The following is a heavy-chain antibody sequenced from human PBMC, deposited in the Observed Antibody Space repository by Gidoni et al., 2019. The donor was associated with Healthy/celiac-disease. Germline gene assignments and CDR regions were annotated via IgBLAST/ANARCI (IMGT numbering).Heavy chain of an antibody. CDR3: AKDVTYYDYVWGSFHFDY. D-gene: IGHD3-16*01. CDR1: GFPFSSYA. J-gene: IGHJ4*02. CDR2: ISGSGGST. V-gene: IGHV3-23*01. Sequence: EVQLLESGGGLVQPGGSLRLSCAASGFPFSSYAMSWVRQAPGKGLEWGSAISGSGGSTYYADSVKGRFTISRDNSKNTLYLQMNSLRAEDTAVYYCAKDVTYYDYVWGSFHFDYWGQGTLVTVSS.